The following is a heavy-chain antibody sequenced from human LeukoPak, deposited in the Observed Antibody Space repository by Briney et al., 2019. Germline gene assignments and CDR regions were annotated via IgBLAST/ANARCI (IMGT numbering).Heavy chain of an antibody. CDR3: ARGNPSLNIVVVPAALYYFDY. CDR1: GGSFSGYY. CDR2: INHSGST. D-gene: IGHD2-2*01. V-gene: IGHV4-34*01. J-gene: IGHJ4*02. Sequence: SETLSLTCAVYGGSFSGYYWSWIRQPPGKGLEWIGEINHSGSTNYNPSLKSRVTISLDTSKNQFSLKLSSVTAADTAVYYCARGNPSLNIVVVPAALYYFDYWGQGTLVTVSS.